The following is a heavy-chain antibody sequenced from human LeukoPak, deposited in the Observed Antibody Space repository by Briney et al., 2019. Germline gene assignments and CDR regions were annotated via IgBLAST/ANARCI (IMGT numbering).Heavy chain of an antibody. D-gene: IGHD2-15*01. J-gene: IGHJ4*02. CDR3: ARNFPGVGCSGGSCYDY. V-gene: IGHV4-59*12. CDR1: GDSISSYY. Sequence: SETLSLTCTVSGDSISSYYWSWIRQPPGKGLEWIGYIYYVGSTKYNPSLKSRVTISVDTSKNQFSLKLSSVTAADTAVYFCARNFPGVGCSGGSCYDYWGQGTLVTVSS. CDR2: IYYVGST.